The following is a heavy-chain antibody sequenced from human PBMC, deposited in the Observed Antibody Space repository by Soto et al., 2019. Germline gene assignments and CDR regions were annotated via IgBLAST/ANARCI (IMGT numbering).Heavy chain of an antibody. CDR3: ARDPSSGYSYVKTSRFDP. Sequence: KPSETLSLTCGVSGYSISSGYYWGWIRQPPGKGLEWIGSIYHSGSTYYNPSLKSRVTISVDTSKNQFSLKLSSVTAADTAVYYCARDPSSGYSYVKTSRFDPWGQGTLVNVSS. CDR1: GYSISSGYY. CDR2: IYHSGST. D-gene: IGHD5-18*01. J-gene: IGHJ5*02. V-gene: IGHV4-38-2*02.